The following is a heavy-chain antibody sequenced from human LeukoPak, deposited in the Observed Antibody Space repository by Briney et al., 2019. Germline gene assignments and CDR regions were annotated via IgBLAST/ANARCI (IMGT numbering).Heavy chain of an antibody. V-gene: IGHV1-2*02. D-gene: IGHD6-19*01. CDR1: GYTFTGYY. Sequence: GASVKVSFKASGYTFTGYYMHWVRQAPGQGLEWMGWINPNSGGTNYAQKFQGRVTMTRDTSISTAYMELSRLRSDDTAVYYCARVGVAGSLGFDYWGQGTLVTVSS. CDR3: ARVGVAGSLGFDY. J-gene: IGHJ4*02. CDR2: INPNSGGT.